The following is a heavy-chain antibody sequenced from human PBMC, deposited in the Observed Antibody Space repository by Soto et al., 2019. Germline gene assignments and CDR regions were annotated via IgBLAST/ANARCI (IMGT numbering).Heavy chain of an antibody. Sequence: PGGSLRLSCAASGFTFSSYSMNWVRQAPGKGLEWVSSISSSSSYIYYADSVKGRFTISRDNAKNSLYLQMSSLRAEDTAVYYCARDPTCSGGSCYSVAYWGQGTLVTVSS. V-gene: IGHV3-21*01. CDR1: GFTFSSYS. J-gene: IGHJ4*02. D-gene: IGHD2-15*01. CDR3: ARDPTCSGGSCYSVAY. CDR2: ISSSSSYI.